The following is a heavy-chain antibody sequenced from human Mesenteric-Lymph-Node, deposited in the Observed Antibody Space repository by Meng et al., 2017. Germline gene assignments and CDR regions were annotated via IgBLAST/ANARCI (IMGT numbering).Heavy chain of an antibody. CDR1: GYTFTSYD. Sequence: VQLVQDGAEVEKPGASAKVSCKASGYTFTSYDIYWVRQATGQGLEWMGVIDPNGDSALYAPRFQGRPTLTRDTSTNTVYMELRSLTSEDTAIYYCARDNSAAATSWWFDPWGQGTLVTASS. D-gene: IGHD2-15*01. V-gene: IGHV1-46*01. CDR2: IDPNGDSA. CDR3: ARDNSAAATSWWFDP. J-gene: IGHJ5*02.